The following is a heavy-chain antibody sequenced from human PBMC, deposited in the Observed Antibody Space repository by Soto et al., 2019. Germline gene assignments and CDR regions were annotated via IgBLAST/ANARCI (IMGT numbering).Heavy chain of an antibody. J-gene: IGHJ4*02. CDR3: ARDGHVDTAMVFDY. Sequence: GGSLRLSCAASGFTFSSYGMHWVRQAPGKGLEWVAVIWYDGSNKYYADSVKGRFTISRDNSKNTLYLQMNSLRAEDTAVYYCARDGHVDTAMVFDYWGQGTLVTVSS. V-gene: IGHV3-33*01. CDR1: GFTFSSYG. CDR2: IWYDGSNK. D-gene: IGHD5-18*01.